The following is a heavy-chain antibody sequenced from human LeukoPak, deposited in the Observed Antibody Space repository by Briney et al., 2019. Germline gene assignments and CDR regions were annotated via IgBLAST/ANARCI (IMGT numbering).Heavy chain of an antibody. CDR2: ISYHGNNK. Sequence: VWALRLYGASSGFTLIIDAMDGVRQAPSKGLDWVALISYHGNNKYYADSVKGRFTISRDNSKNTLYMQMNRLRAEDTAVYYCASPDRIVVVPAANLGPGNYYYGMDVWGQGTTVTVSS. V-gene: IGHV3-30-3*02. J-gene: IGHJ6*02. CDR1: GFTLIIDA. D-gene: IGHD2-2*01. CDR3: ASPDRIVVVPAANLGPGNYYYGMDV.